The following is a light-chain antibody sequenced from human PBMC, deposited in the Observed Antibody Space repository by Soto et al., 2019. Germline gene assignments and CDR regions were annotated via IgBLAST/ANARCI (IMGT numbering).Light chain of an antibody. CDR3: QHYNGYPIT. J-gene: IGKJ4*01. V-gene: IGKV1-5*03. CDR2: KAS. CDR1: QSLNNW. Sequence: DIHMTQSPSTLSASVGDRVTFTCRASQSLNNWLDWYQQKPGKAPKLLIYKASTLESGVPSRFSGSGSGTELTLTISSLQPDDIATYYCQHYNGYPITFGGGTKVKIK.